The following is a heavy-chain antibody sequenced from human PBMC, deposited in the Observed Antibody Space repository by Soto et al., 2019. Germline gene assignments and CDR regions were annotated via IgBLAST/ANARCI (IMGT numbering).Heavy chain of an antibody. CDR2: ISYDGSNK. V-gene: IGHV3-30-3*01. CDR1: GFTFSSYA. J-gene: IGHJ2*01. Sequence: QVQLVESGGGVVQPGRSLRLSCAASGFTFSSYAMHWVRQAPGKGLEWVAVISYDGSNKYYADSVKGRFTISRDNSKNTLYLQMNSRRAEDTAVYYCARDLALYGDYDWYFDLWGRGTLVTVAS. CDR3: ARDLALYGDYDWYFDL. D-gene: IGHD4-17*01.